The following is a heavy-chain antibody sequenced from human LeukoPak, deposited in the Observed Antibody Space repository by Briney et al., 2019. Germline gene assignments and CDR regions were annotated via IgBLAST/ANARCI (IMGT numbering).Heavy chain of an antibody. CDR2: INHSGSA. CDR1: GGSFSGYY. V-gene: IGHV4-34*01. Sequence: TSETLSLTCAVYGGSFSGYYWSWIRQPPGKGLEWIGEINHSGSANYNPSLKSRVTISVYTSKNQFSLKLSSVTSADTAVYYCARGRRYFAWLDSDDYWGQGTLVTVSS. CDR3: ARGRRYFAWLDSDDY. D-gene: IGHD3-9*01. J-gene: IGHJ4*02.